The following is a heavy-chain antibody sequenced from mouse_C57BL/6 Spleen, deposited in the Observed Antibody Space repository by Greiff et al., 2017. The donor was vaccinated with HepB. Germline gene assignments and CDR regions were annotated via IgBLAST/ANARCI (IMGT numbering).Heavy chain of an antibody. D-gene: IGHD4-1*01. Sequence: QVQLKESGAELVKPGASVKISCKASGYAFSSYWMNWVKQRPGKGLEWIGQIYPGDGDTNYNGKFKGKATLTADKSSSTAYMQLSSLTSEDSAVYFCASHPVTGVDYWGQGTTLTVSS. CDR1: GYAFSSYW. CDR2: IYPGDGDT. J-gene: IGHJ2*01. CDR3: ASHPVTGVDY. V-gene: IGHV1-80*01.